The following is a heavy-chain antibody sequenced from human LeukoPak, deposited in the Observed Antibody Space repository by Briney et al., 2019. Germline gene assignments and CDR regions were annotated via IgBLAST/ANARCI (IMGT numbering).Heavy chain of an antibody. CDR2: ISSSSSYI. V-gene: IGHV3-21*01. D-gene: IGHD1-26*01. CDR3: AREERGEWELPNNYYGMDV. J-gene: IGHJ6*02. CDR1: GFTFSSYS. Sequence: PGGSLRLSCAASGFTFSSYSMNWVRQAPGKGLEWVSSISSSSSYIYYADSVKGRFTISRDNAKNSLYLQMNSPRAEDTAVYYCAREERGEWELPNNYYGMDVWGQGTTVTVSS.